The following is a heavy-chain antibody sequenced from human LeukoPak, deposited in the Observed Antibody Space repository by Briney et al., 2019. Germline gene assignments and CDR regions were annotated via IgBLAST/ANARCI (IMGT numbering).Heavy chain of an antibody. D-gene: IGHD3-22*01. J-gene: IGHJ3*02. CDR3: AKDVSLPYYYDSSGSPGAFDI. Sequence: PGRSLRLSCAASGSTFDDYAMHWVRQAPGKGLEWVSGISWNSGSIGYADSVKGRFTISRDNAKNSLYLQMNSLRAEDTALCYCAKDVSLPYYYDSSGSPGAFDIWGQGTMVTVSS. CDR1: GSTFDDYA. CDR2: ISWNSGSI. V-gene: IGHV3-9*01.